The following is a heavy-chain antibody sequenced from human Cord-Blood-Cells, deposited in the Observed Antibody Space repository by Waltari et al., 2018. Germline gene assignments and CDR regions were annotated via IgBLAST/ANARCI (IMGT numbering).Heavy chain of an antibody. CDR2: INHGATT. D-gene: IGHD3-10*01. CDR3: AREGLIYGSGSFTFDY. CDR1: GGSFRGYY. Sequence: VQLQQWGAGLSKPAETLSLTCALYGGSFRGYYRSWIRPPPGQGLLWIGEINHGATTNYNPSLKSRVTISVDTSRIQFSLTLSSVTAADTAVYYCAREGLIYGSGSFTFDYWGQGTLVTVSS. V-gene: IGHV4-34*01. J-gene: IGHJ4*02.